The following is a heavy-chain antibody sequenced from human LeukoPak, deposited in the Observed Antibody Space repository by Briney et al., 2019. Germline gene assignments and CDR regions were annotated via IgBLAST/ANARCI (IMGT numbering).Heavy chain of an antibody. J-gene: IGHJ6*03. D-gene: IGHD2-15*01. CDR2: IYTSGGT. CDR3: ARVGGSGTDYYYMDV. CDR1: GGSISRYY. V-gene: IGHV4-4*07. Sequence: SETLSLTCTVSGGSISRYYWSWIRQPAGKGLEWIGRIYTSGGTDYNPSLKSRVTISVDKSKNQFSLKLSSVTAADTAVYYCARVGGSGTDYYYMDVWGKGTTVTVSS.